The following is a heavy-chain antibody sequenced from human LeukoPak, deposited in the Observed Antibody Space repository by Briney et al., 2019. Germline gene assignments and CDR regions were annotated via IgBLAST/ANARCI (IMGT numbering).Heavy chain of an antibody. CDR3: ARAFPDYSNYRNNWFDP. J-gene: IGHJ5*02. CDR2: INPNSGGT. V-gene: IGHV1-2*02. CDR1: GFTFGDYA. Sequence: GGSLRLSCTASGFTFGDYAMSWVRQAPGQGLEWMGWINPNSGGTNYAQKFQGRVTMTRDTSISTAYMELSRLRSDDTAVYYCARAFPDYSNYRNNWFDPWGQGTLVTVSS. D-gene: IGHD4-11*01.